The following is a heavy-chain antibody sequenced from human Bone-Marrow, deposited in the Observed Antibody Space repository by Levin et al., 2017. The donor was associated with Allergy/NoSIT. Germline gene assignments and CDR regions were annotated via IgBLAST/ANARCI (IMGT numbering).Heavy chain of an antibody. V-gene: IGHV3-73*01. CDR3: TRYDGEYYCGGGTCYPLGGMDV. D-gene: IGHD2-15*01. CDR1: GFTFSGSP. J-gene: IGHJ6*02. CDR2: VRSKAHSYAT. Sequence: HPGGSLRLSCAASGFTFSGSPMHWVRRASGKGLEWVGHVRSKAHSYATAYAASVKGRFTISRDDSKNTAYLQMNSLKTEDTAVYYCTRYDGEYYCGGGTCYPLGGMDVWGQGTTVTVSS.